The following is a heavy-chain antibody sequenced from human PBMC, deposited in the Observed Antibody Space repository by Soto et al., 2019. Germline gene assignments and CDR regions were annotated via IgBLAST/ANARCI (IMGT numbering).Heavy chain of an antibody. CDR1: GGSISSSSYY. J-gene: IGHJ4*02. V-gene: IGHV4-39*07. D-gene: IGHD1-26*01. CDR3: AKDSISDRETFNFDS. Sequence: SETLSLTCTVSGGSISSSSYYCGLIRQPPGKGLEWIGSVYHSGSTNYNPSLKSRVTISVDTSKNQFSLKLSSVTAADTAFYYCAKDSISDRETFNFDSWGQGTLVTVSS. CDR2: VYHSGST.